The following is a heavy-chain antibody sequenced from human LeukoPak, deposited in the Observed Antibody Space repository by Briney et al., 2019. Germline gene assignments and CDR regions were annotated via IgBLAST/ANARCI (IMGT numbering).Heavy chain of an antibody. CDR1: GGSINSYY. Sequence: PSETLSLTCTVSGGSINSYYWSWIRQPAGKGLEWIGRIYSSGTTNYNPSLKSRVTMSVDTSKNQLSLKLSSVTAADTAVYYCARDGYHYDSSGYYSLDYWGQGTLVTVSS. CDR2: IYSSGTT. CDR3: ARDGYHYDSSGYYSLDY. D-gene: IGHD3-22*01. J-gene: IGHJ4*02. V-gene: IGHV4-4*07.